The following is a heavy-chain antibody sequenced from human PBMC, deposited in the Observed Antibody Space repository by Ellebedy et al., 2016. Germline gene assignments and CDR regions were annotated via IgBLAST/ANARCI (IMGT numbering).Heavy chain of an antibody. D-gene: IGHD3-16*01. CDR3: ARDSSWGYSNYAIDV. V-gene: IGHV3-53*01. CDR2: TSPGGDT. Sequence: GGSLRLSCAASGLTVSSAYISWFRQPPGRGPEWVSMTSPGGDTHYADSVRGRFTMSRDNSKNTLYLQMNSLRIEDTAVYYCARDSSWGYSNYAIDVWGQGTTVTVSS. CDR1: GLTVSSAY. J-gene: IGHJ6*02.